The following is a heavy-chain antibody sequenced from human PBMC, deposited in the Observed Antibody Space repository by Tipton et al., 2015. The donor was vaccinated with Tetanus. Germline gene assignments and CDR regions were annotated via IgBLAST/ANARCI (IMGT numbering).Heavy chain of an antibody. Sequence: SGFPFSSHSMNWVRQAPGKGLEWVSYISRSSTTIYYAGSVKGRFTISRDNGKNSLYLQMNSLRVEDTAVYYCLRDYEGWWGQGTLVTVSS. CDR1: GFPFSSHS. J-gene: IGHJ4*02. CDR3: LRDYEGW. V-gene: IGHV3-48*01. CDR2: ISRSSTTI. D-gene: IGHD5-12*01.